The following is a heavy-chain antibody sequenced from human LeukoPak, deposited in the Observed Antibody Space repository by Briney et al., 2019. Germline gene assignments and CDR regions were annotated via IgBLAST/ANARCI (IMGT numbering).Heavy chain of an antibody. CDR1: GGSFSGYY. CDR2: INHSGST. V-gene: IGHV4-34*01. CDR3: ARGLGYGDYSYGMDV. D-gene: IGHD4-17*01. Sequence: PSETLSLTCAVYGGSFSGYYWSWIRQPPGKGLEWIGEINHSGSTNYNPSLKSRVTISVDTSKNQFSLKLSSVTAADTAVYYCARGLGYGDYSYGMDVWGKGTTVTVSS. J-gene: IGHJ6*04.